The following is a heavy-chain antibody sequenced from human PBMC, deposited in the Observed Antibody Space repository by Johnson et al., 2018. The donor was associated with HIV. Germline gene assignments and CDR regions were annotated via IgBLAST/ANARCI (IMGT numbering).Heavy chain of an antibody. CDR3: AKGGDGYSGFGSAFDI. J-gene: IGHJ3*02. V-gene: IGHV3-23*04. D-gene: IGHD5-12*01. Sequence: VQLVESGGDLVQPGGSLRLSCAASGFAFSNSAMNWVRQAPGKGLEWVSLISGTGDITYYADSVKGRFTISRDNAKNSLYLQMNSLRAEDTALYYCAKGGDGYSGFGSAFDIWGQGTMVTVSS. CDR2: ISGTGDIT. CDR1: GFAFSNSA.